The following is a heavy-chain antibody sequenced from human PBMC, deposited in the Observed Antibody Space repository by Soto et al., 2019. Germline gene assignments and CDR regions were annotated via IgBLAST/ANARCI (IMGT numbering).Heavy chain of an antibody. J-gene: IGHJ6*02. V-gene: IGHV1-18*01. Sequence: VASVKVSCKASGYTFTRSGISWVRQAPGQGLEWMGWISTYTGDTNYAQKFQGRVTMRTDTSTSRVHMDVRSLRSDDTAVYYCAREGVAPYYCYGMDVWAQGTRVTASS. CDR1: GYTFTRSG. D-gene: IGHD5-12*01. CDR3: AREGVAPYYCYGMDV. CDR2: ISTYTGDT.